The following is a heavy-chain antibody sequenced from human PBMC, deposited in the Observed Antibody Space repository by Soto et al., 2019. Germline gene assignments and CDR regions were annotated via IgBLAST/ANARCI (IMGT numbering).Heavy chain of an antibody. CDR2: INQDGSKK. Sequence: EVQLVESGGGLVQPGGSLRLSCADSGFTFTNHWMHWVRQAPGKGLEWVANINQDGSKKYYVDSVKSRFTIYRDNAKSSLYLEMNSLRAEDTDVYYCARALAAADSLWGQGTLVTVSS. V-gene: IGHV3-7*01. CDR1: GFTFTNHW. J-gene: IGHJ4*02. CDR3: ARALAAADSL. D-gene: IGHD6-13*01.